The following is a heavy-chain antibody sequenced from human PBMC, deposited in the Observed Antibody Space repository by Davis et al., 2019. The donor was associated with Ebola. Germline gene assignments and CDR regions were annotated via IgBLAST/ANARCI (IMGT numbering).Heavy chain of an antibody. Sequence: LRLSCTVSGGSISSGDYYWSWIRQHPGKGLEWIGYIYYSGSTYYNPSLKSRVTISVDTSKNQFSLKLSSVTAADTAVYYCARDRRNNWFDPWGQGTLVTVSS. J-gene: IGHJ5*02. CDR3: ARDRRNNWFDP. CDR2: IYYSGST. V-gene: IGHV4-31*03. D-gene: IGHD1-14*01. CDR1: GGSISSGDYY.